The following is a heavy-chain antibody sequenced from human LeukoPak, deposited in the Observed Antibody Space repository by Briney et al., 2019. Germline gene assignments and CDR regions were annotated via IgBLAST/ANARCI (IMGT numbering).Heavy chain of an antibody. CDR1: GYTFTSYA. V-gene: IGHV1-18*01. CDR3: ARRRDGYNYVNYYYYMGV. CDR2: ISAYNGNT. J-gene: IGHJ6*03. Sequence: ASVKVSCKASGYTFTSYAMNWVRQAPGQGLEWMGWISAYNGNTNYAQKLQGRVTMTTDTSTSTAYMELRSLRSDDTAVYYCARRRDGYNYVNYYYYMGVWGKGTTVTVSS. D-gene: IGHD5-24*01.